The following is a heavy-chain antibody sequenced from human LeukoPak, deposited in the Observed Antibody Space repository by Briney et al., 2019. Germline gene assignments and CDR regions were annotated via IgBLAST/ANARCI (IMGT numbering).Heavy chain of an antibody. J-gene: IGHJ4*02. CDR1: GFTFNNAW. D-gene: IGHD3-10*01. CDR2: IKQDGSEK. CDR3: ARASLWFGEPEFYYFDY. Sequence: PGGSLRLSCAASGFTFNNAWMSWVRQAPGKGLEWVANIKQDGSEKYYVDSVRGRFTISRDNAKNSLYLQMNSLRAEDTAVYYCARASLWFGEPEFYYFDYWGQGTLVTVSS. V-gene: IGHV3-7*01.